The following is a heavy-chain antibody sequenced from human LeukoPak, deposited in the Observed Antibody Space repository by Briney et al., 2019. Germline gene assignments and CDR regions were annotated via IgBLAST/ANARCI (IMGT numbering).Heavy chain of an antibody. V-gene: IGHV4-34*01. CDR2: INHSGST. J-gene: IGHJ4*02. Sequence: SETLSLTCAVYGGSFSGYYWSWIRQPPGKGLEWIGEINHSGSTNYNPSLKSQVTISVDTSKNQFSLKLSSVTAADTAVYYCAIKYSSSWHNYFDYWGQGTLVTVSS. D-gene: IGHD6-13*01. CDR3: AIKYSSSWHNYFDY. CDR1: GGSFSGYY.